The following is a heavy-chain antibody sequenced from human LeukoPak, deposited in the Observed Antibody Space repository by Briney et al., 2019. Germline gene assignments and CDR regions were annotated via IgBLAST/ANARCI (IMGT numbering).Heavy chain of an antibody. D-gene: IGHD6-6*01. CDR3: ARDHSSSSGLEWFDP. V-gene: IGHV4-31*03. Sequence: TQTLSLTCTVSGGSISSGGYYWSWIRQHPGKGLEWIGYIYYSGSTYYNPSLKSRVTISVDTSKNQFSLKLSSVTAADTAVYYCARDHSSSSGLEWFDPWGQGTLVTVSS. CDR2: IYYSGST. CDR1: GGSISSGGYY. J-gene: IGHJ5*02.